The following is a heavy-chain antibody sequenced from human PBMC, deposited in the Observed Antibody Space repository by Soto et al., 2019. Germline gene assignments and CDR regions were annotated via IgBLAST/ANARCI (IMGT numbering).Heavy chain of an antibody. J-gene: IGHJ4*02. CDR3: ARGREAVAGSYYFDY. Sequence: PSETLSLTCAVYGGSFSGYYWSWSRQPPGKGLEWMGEINHSGSTNYNPSLKSRVTISVDTYKNQFSLKLSSGTAADTAVYYCARGREAVAGSYYFDYWGQGTLVTVSS. CDR1: GGSFSGYY. CDR2: INHSGST. D-gene: IGHD6-19*01. V-gene: IGHV4-34*01.